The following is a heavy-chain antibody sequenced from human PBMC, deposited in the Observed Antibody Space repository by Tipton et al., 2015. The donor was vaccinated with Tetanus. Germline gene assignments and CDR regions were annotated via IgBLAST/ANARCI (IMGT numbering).Heavy chain of an antibody. J-gene: IGHJ4*02. V-gene: IGHV4-4*02. CDR2: IYHSGTT. CDR1: GGSIRNSNW. CDR3: ARESITIFGVVSIAY. Sequence: TLSLTCAVSGGSIRNSNWWRWVRHTPGKGLEWIGEIYHSGTTNYNPALKRRVTMSGDNSKNQFSLELNSVTAADTAVYYCARESITIFGVVSIAYWGQGSLVTVSS. D-gene: IGHD3-3*01.